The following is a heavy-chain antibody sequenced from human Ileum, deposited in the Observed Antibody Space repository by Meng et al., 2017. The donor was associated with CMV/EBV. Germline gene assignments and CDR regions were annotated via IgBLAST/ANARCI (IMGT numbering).Heavy chain of an antibody. Sequence: GESLKISCAASGFTFSSYSMNWVRQAPGKGLEWVSYISSSGSTIYYADSVKGRFTISRDNAKNSLYLQMNSLRAEDTAVYYCARGGYSSSSPYYYGMDVWGQGTTVTVSS. CDR3: ARGGYSSSSPYYYGMDV. J-gene: IGHJ6*02. D-gene: IGHD6-6*01. CDR2: ISSSGSTI. CDR1: GFTFSSYS. V-gene: IGHV3-48*04.